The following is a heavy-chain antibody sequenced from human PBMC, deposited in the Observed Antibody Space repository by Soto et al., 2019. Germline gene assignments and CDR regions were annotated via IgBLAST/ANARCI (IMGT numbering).Heavy chain of an antibody. CDR3: LRDPPPDSETVYMDV. CDR1: GFTFSDFY. V-gene: IGHV3-11*01. J-gene: IGHJ6*02. Sequence: GGSLRLSCAASGFTFSDFYMSWVRQAPGKGLEWISYISSSGSLIYYADSVKGRFTISRDNANNSLYLQMNSLRVEDTAVYYCLRDPPPDSETVYMDVWGHGNTVTVSS. D-gene: IGHD4-17*01. CDR2: ISSSGSLI.